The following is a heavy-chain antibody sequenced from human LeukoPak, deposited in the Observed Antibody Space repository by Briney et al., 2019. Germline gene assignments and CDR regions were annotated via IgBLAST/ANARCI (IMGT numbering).Heavy chain of an antibody. J-gene: IGHJ4*02. CDR3: ARYTGGLRFLEWFDY. CDR2: IYPGDSDT. CDR1: GYSFTSYW. Sequence: GESLKISCKGSGYSFTSYWIGWVRQMPGKGLEWMGIIYPGDSDTRYSPSFQGQVTISADKSISTAYLQWSSLKASDTAMYYCARYTGGLRFLEWFDYWGQGTLVTVSS. V-gene: IGHV5-51*01. D-gene: IGHD3-3*01.